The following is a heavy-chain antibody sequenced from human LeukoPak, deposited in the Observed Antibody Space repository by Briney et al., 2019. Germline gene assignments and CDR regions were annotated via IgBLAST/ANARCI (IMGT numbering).Heavy chain of an antibody. D-gene: IGHD3-10*01. J-gene: IGHJ4*02. Sequence: PSETLSLTYSVSGGSISYYYWSWIRQPPGKGLEWIGYSHDSGESNHNPSLQSRVIISRDTSKNQFSLNLMSVTAADTAVYYCAASSHSGSYRAYWGQGTPVTVSS. CDR3: AASSHSGSYRAY. V-gene: IGHV4-59*08. CDR2: SHDSGES. CDR1: GGSISYYY.